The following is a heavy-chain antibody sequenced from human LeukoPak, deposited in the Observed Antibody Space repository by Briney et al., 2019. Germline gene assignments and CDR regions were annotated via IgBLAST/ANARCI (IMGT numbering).Heavy chain of an antibody. CDR1: GYTFTSCY. D-gene: IGHD3-22*01. Sequence: ASVKVSCKASGYTFTSCYMHWVRQAPGQGLEWMGIINPSGGSTSYAQKFQGRVTMTRDMSTSTVYMELSSLRSEDTAVYYCARDQYYDSSDNAFDIWGQGTMVTVSS. CDR3: ARDQYYDSSDNAFDI. J-gene: IGHJ3*02. CDR2: INPSGGST. V-gene: IGHV1-46*01.